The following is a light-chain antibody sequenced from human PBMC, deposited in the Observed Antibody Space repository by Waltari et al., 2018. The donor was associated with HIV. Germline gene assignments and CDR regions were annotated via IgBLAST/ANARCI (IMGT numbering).Light chain of an antibody. J-gene: IGLJ2*01. CDR3: QVWDSSSGVV. V-gene: IGLV3-21*04. CDR1: NIGSQS. Sequence: SYVLTQSPSVPVAPGKTARITCGGNNIGSQSVHGYQQKPGQAPVLVIYYDSDRPSGNPERFSGSNSGNTATLTISRVEAGDEADYYCQVWDSSSGVVFGGGTRLTVL. CDR2: YDS.